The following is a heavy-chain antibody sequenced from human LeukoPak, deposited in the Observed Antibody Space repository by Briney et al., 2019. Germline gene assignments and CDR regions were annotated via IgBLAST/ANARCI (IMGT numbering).Heavy chain of an antibody. CDR1: GFTFSDYY. CDR3: ARPKSYYYDSSGYYY. CDR2: ISSSGSTI. J-gene: IGHJ4*02. Sequence: GGSLRLSCAASGFTFSDYYMSWLRQAPGKGLEWVFYISSSGSTIYYADSVKGRFTISRDNAKNSLYLQMNGLRAEDTAVYYCARPKSYYYDSSGYYYWGQGTLVTVSS. D-gene: IGHD3-22*01. V-gene: IGHV3-11*01.